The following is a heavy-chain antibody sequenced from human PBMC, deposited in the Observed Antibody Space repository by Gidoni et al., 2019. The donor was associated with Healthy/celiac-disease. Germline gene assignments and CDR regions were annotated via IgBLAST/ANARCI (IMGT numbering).Heavy chain of an antibody. V-gene: IGHV4-59*01. D-gene: IGHD3-22*01. CDR3: ARGYYYDSSGYYVGDYYFDY. Sequence: QVQLQESGPGLVKPSETLSLTCTVSGGSISSYYWSWIRQPPGKGLEWIGYIYYSGSTNYNPSLKSRVTISVDTSKNQFSLKLSSVTAADTAVYYCARGYYYDSSGYYVGDYYFDYWGQGTLVTVSS. CDR2: IYYSGST. CDR1: GGSISSYY. J-gene: IGHJ4*02.